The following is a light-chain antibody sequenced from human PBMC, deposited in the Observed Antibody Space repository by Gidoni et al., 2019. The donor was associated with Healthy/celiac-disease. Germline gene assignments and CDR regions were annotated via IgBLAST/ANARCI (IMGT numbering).Light chain of an antibody. CDR1: QGISNY. CDR3: QKYNSAPLA. Sequence: DIQMTQSPSSLSASVGDRVTITCRASQGISNYLARYQPKPGKVPKLLIYAASALQSGVQARFSGSGSGTDFTLTSSSLQPEDVATYYCQKYNSAPLAFGPGTKVDIK. V-gene: IGKV1-27*01. J-gene: IGKJ3*01. CDR2: AAS.